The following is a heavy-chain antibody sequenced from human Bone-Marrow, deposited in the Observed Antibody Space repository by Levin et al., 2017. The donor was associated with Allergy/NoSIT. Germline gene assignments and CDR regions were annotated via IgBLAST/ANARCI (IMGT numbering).Heavy chain of an antibody. CDR3: TTLFDSSSSNY. CDR1: GFTFSNAW. CDR2: IRSNIDGETT. V-gene: IGHV3-15*01. D-gene: IGHD6-6*01. J-gene: IGHJ4*02. Sequence: TGGSLRLSCAASGFTFSNAWMSWVRQAPGKGLDWVGRIRSNIDGETTDYAAPVKGRFTISRDDSKNTLYLQMNSLKTEDTAVYYCTTLFDSSSSNYWGQGTLVTVSS.